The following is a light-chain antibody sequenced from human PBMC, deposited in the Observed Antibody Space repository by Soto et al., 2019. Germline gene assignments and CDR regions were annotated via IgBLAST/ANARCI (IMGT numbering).Light chain of an antibody. CDR2: AAS. Sequence: EIVMTQSPASLSVSPGERAILSCRASQSISNNLAWYQQKAGQAPRLLIYAASIRATGIPVRFSGSGSGTEFTLTISSLQSEDFAFYYCQQYTNWPLFGPGTKVDI. CDR3: QQYTNWPL. CDR1: QSISNN. V-gene: IGKV3-15*01. J-gene: IGKJ3*01.